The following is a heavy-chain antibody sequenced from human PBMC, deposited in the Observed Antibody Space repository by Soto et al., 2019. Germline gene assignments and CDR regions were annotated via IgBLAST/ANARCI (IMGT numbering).Heavy chain of an antibody. CDR2: IYYSGST. J-gene: IGHJ4*02. CDR1: GGSISSSSYY. CDR3: ARNRRGSVFPGTNYFDY. Sequence: QLQLQESGPGLVKPSETLSLTCTVSGGSISSSSYYWGWIRQPPGKGLEWIGSIYYSGSTYYNPSLKSRVTISVDTSKTQFSLKLSSVTAADTAVYYCARNRRGSVFPGTNYFDYWGQGTLVTVSS. V-gene: IGHV4-39*01. D-gene: IGHD1-1*01.